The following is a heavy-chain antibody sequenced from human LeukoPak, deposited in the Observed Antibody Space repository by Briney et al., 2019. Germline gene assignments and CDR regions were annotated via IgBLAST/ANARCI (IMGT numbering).Heavy chain of an antibody. V-gene: IGHV3-9*01. CDR1: GFTFDDYA. CDR2: ISWNSGSI. D-gene: IGHD6-19*01. J-gene: IGHJ4*02. Sequence: GRSLRLSCAASGFTFDDYAMHWVRQAPGKGLEWVSGISWNSGSIGYADSVKGRFTISRDNAKNSPYLQMNSLRAEDTALYYCAKDGLAGGQWLVEYYFDYWGQGTLVTVSS. CDR3: AKDGLAGGQWLVEYYFDY.